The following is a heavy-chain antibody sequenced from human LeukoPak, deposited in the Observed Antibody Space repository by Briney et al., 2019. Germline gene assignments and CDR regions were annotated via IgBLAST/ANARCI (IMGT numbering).Heavy chain of an antibody. J-gene: IGHJ4*02. Sequence: KPSATLSLTCAVYGGSFSGYYWSWIRQPPGKGLEWIGEINHSGSTNYNPSLKSRVTISVDTSKNQFSLKLSSVTAADTAVYYCGRVSGSSGWYLMLGFDYGGQETRVTVPS. CDR3: GRVSGSSGWYLMLGFDY. V-gene: IGHV4-34*01. D-gene: IGHD6-19*01. CDR2: INHSGST. CDR1: GGSFSGYY.